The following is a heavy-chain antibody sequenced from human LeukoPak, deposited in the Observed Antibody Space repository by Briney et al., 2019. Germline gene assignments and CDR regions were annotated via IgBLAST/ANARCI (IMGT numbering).Heavy chain of an antibody. CDR2: IIPILGIA. CDR1: GGTFSSYA. D-gene: IGHD1-1*01. Sequence: ASVKVSCKAPGGTFSSYAISWVRQAPGQGLEWMGRIIPILGIANYAQKFQGRVTITADKSTSTAYMELSSLRSEDTAVYYCARDRRNWNDVGGRWDYWGQGTLVTVSS. V-gene: IGHV1-69*04. CDR3: ARDRRNWNDVGGRWDY. J-gene: IGHJ4*02.